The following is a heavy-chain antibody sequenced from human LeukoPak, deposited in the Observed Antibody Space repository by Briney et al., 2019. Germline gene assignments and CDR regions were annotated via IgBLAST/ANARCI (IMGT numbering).Heavy chain of an antibody. V-gene: IGHV4-59*08. J-gene: IGHJ5*02. CDR3: ARLGSSTAP. CDR2: IYYSGGT. Sequence: SETLSLTCTVSGGSISSYYWSWIRQPPGEGLEWIGYIYYSGGTNYNPSLKSRVTISVDTSKNQFSLKLSSVTAADTAVYYCARLGSSTAPWGQGTLVTVSS. D-gene: IGHD3-10*01. CDR1: GGSISSYY.